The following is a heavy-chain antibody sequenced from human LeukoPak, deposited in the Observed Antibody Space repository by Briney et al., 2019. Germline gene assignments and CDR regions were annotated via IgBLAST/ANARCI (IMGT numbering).Heavy chain of an antibody. D-gene: IGHD3-10*01. CDR3: VGYTGSYRSNY. V-gene: IGHV3-23*01. CDR2: ISGSSSST. CDR1: GFTFSSYS. J-gene: IGHJ4*02. Sequence: GGSLRLSCAASGFTFSSYSMNWVRQSPGKGLEWVSAISGSSSSTYYTDSVKGRFTISRDNSKDTLYLQMNSLRAEDTAIYYCVGYTGSYRSNYWGQGTLVTVSP.